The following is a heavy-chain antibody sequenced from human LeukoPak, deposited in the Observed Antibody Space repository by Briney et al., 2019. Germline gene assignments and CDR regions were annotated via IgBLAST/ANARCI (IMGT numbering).Heavy chain of an antibody. V-gene: IGHV4-4*07. CDR2: IYSSGST. CDR1: GGSISSYY. Sequence: PSETLSLTCTVSGGSISSYYWSWIRQPAGKGLEWIGRIYSSGSTNYNPSLKSRVTMSVDTSKNQFSLKLSSVTAADMAVYYCARSPGYDFWSGYHDYWGQGTLVTVSS. J-gene: IGHJ4*02. CDR3: ARSPGYDFWSGYHDY. D-gene: IGHD3-3*01.